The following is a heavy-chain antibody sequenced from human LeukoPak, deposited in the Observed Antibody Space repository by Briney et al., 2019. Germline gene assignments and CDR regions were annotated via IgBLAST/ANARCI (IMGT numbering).Heavy chain of an antibody. CDR1: GGSISSGDYY. Sequence: SQTLSLTCTVSGGSISSGDYYWSWARQPPGKGREWLGYIYDSETTYYNPSLKSRVTISIDTSKNQCSLKLNSVTAADTAVYYCARDFADTITVTGDVYYMDVWGKGTTVTVSS. CDR2: IYDSETT. CDR3: ARDFADTITVTGDVYYMDV. J-gene: IGHJ6*03. D-gene: IGHD5-24*01. V-gene: IGHV4-30-4*08.